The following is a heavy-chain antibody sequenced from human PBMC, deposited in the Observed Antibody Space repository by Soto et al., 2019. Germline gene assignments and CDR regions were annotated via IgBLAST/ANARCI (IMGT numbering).Heavy chain of an antibody. CDR1: GCTFSSYA. V-gene: IGHV3-64D*08. Sequence: TGRSLRLSWSASGCTFSSYAMHWIRQAPGKGLEYVSAISSNGGSTYYADSVKGRFTISRDNSKNTLYLQMSSLRAEDTAVYYCVKNYDSSGYDWFDPWGQGTLVTVSS. D-gene: IGHD3-22*01. CDR3: VKNYDSSGYDWFDP. CDR2: ISSNGGST. J-gene: IGHJ5*02.